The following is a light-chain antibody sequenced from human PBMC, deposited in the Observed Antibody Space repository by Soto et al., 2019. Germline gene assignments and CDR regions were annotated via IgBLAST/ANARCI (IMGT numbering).Light chain of an antibody. V-gene: IGKV3-11*01. J-gene: IGKJ2*01. CDR3: QQRSNWPRT. CDR1: QSVGSS. Sequence: EIVLTQSPATLSLSPGERATLYCRASQSVGSSLAWFQHKPGQAPRLLIYDASNRATGIPARFSGSGSGTDFTLTISSLEPEDFAVYYCQQRSNWPRTFGQGTKLEIK. CDR2: DAS.